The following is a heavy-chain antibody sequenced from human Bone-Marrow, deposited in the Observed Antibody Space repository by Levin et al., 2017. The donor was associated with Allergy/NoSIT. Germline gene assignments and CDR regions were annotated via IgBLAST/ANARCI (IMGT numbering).Heavy chain of an antibody. CDR2: LSSDGETT. CDR3: ARGAAPEAMLFWFDP. V-gene: IGHV3-64*02. Sequence: PGGSLRLSCVADGFTLINHAMHWVRQAPGKGLEYVSALSSDGETTYYADSVKGRFSISRDSSKNTLYLQMGSLRVEDMAVYYCARGAAPEAMLFWFDPWGQGTPVIVSS. CDR1: GFTLINHA. J-gene: IGHJ5*02. D-gene: IGHD2-2*01.